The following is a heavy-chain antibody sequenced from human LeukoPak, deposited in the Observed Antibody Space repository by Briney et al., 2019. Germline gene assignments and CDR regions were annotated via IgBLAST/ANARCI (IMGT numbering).Heavy chain of an antibody. J-gene: IGHJ5*02. V-gene: IGHV3-66*01. D-gene: IGHD5-18*01. CDR2: IYTGART. CDR3: ARATGYSYGYH. CDR1: GFTVSTNY. Sequence: GGSLRLSCAASGFTVSTNYMSWVRQAPGKGLEWVSVIYTGARTYYADSVKGRFAISRDNSKNTLYLQMNSLRTEDTAVYYCARATGYSYGYHWGQGTLVTVSS.